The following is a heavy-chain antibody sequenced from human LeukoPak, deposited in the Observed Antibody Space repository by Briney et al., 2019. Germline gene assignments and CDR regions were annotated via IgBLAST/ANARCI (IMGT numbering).Heavy chain of an antibody. CDR1: GFTFSNAW. J-gene: IGHJ3*02. Sequence: GGSLRLSCAASGFTFSNAWMSWVRQAPGKGLEWVSSISSSSSYIYYADSVKGRFTISRDNAKNSLYLQMNSLRAEDTAVYYCARVDYGDRRAFDIWGQGTMVTVSS. V-gene: IGHV3-21*01. CDR2: ISSSSSYI. D-gene: IGHD4-17*01. CDR3: ARVDYGDRRAFDI.